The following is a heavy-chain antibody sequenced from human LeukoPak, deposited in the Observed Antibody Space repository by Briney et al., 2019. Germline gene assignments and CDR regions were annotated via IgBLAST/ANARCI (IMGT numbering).Heavy chain of an antibody. V-gene: IGHV4-59*08. J-gene: IGHJ4*02. CDR2: IYYSGST. Sequence: PSETLSLTCTVSGGSLSSDYWSWIRQPPGKGLEWIGYIYYSGSTNYNPSLKSRVTISVDTSKNQFSLKLSSVTAADTAVYYCARHAHSSGWFVAYFDYWGQGTLVTVSS. CDR1: GGSLSSDY. D-gene: IGHD6-19*01. CDR3: ARHAHSSGWFVAYFDY.